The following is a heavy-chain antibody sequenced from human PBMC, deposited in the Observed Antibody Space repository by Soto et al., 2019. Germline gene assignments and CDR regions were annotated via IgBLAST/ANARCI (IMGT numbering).Heavy chain of an antibody. CDR2: IWYDGSNK. Sequence: QVQLVESGGGVVQPGRSLRLSCAASGFTFSSYGMHWVRQAPGKGLEWVAGIWYDGSNKYYADSVKGRFTISRDNSKNTLYLQMNSLRAEDAAVYYCGRDSAPWYYDSRGWLDHWGQGILVNVSS. V-gene: IGHV3-33*01. D-gene: IGHD3-22*01. CDR3: GRDSAPWYYDSRGWLDH. J-gene: IGHJ5*02. CDR1: GFTFSSYG.